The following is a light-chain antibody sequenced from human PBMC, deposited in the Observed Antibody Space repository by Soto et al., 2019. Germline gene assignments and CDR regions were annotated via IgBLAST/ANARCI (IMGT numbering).Light chain of an antibody. CDR3: GSYSGYTTPGYV. CDR2: DVS. J-gene: IGLJ1*01. V-gene: IGLV2-14*01. CDR1: GTDVGGYNF. Sequence: QSVLTQPASVSGSPGQSITIPCTGTGTDVGGYNFVSWYQQHPGKAPKLIIYDVSDRPSGMSNRFSGSKSGNTASLTISGLQAEDEAVYVCGSYSGYTTPGYVFRTGTKVHVL.